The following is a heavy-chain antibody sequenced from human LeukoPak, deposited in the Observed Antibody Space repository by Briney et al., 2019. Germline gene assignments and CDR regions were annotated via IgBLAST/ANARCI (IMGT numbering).Heavy chain of an antibody. V-gene: IGHV1-8*01. CDR2: MNPNSGNT. D-gene: IGHD6-19*01. CDR3: ARGFTSGWYANWFDP. CDR1: GYSSTSYD. Sequence: GASVKVSCKASGYSSTSYDINWVRQANGQGLELVGWMNPNSGNTGYVEKFQGRVNMTRDASISTAYMELSSLRSEDTAVYYCARGFTSGWYANWFDPWSQGTLVTVSS. J-gene: IGHJ5*02.